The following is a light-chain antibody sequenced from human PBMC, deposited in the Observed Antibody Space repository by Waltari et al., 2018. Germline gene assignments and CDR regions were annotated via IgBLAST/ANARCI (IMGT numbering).Light chain of an antibody. CDR1: SGHSSNI. J-gene: IGLJ3*02. CDR2: VNSDGSH. Sequence: QLVLTQSPSASASLGASVKLTCTLSSGHSSNIIAWLQQQPEKGPRYLMKVNSDGSHSKGDYIPDRFSGSSSGAERYLTISSLQSEDEADYYCETGGHGTWVFGGGTKLTVL. V-gene: IGLV4-69*01. CDR3: ETGGHGTWV.